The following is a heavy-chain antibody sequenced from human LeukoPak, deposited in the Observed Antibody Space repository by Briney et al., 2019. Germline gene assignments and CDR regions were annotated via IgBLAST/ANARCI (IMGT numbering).Heavy chain of an antibody. Sequence: SETLSLTCTVSGGSITGYHWSWIRQPPGKGLEWIGYIYSSETTDYKPSLKSRVTISADTSKNQFSLKLTSVTAADTAIYYCARRNDFDIGGQGTMVTVSS. J-gene: IGHJ3*02. CDR2: IYSSETT. CDR3: ARRNDFDI. CDR1: GGSITGYH. V-gene: IGHV4-4*08.